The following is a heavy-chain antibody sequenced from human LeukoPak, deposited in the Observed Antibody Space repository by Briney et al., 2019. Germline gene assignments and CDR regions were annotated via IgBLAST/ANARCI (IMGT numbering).Heavy chain of an antibody. J-gene: IGHJ4*02. D-gene: IGHD3-10*01. Sequence: GRSLRLSCAASGFRFNTYAMHWVRQAPGKGLEWVAVLSYDGSTKYYADSVKGRFTISRDNSKNTLYLQMNSLRAEDTAVYFCARDSSVRGVISDWGQGALLTVSS. CDR2: LSYDGSTK. CDR1: GFRFNTYA. CDR3: ARDSSVRGVISD. V-gene: IGHV3-30*04.